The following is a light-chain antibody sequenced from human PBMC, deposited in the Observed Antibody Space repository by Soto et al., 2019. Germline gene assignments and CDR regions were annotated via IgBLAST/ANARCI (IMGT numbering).Light chain of an antibody. CDR1: LSVGSW. CDR3: QQYNSYSPT. CDR2: DAA. J-gene: IGKJ1*01. Sequence: DIKLTQSPYTLSANVGERVSLTCLASLSVGSWLAWYQQKPGKAPKLLIYDAASLESGVPARFSGSGSGTEFTLTISSLQPDDFATYYCQQYNSYSPTFGQGTKVDVK. V-gene: IGKV1-5*01.